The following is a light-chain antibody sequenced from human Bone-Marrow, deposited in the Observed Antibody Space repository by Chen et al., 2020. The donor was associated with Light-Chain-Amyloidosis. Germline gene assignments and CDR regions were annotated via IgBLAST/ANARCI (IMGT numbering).Light chain of an antibody. CDR1: QYIVKW. V-gene: IGKV1-5*01. CDR2: DAS. Sequence: IQMTQSPSTLSTSVGDRVTITCRASQYIVKWWAWYQQKPGKAPKLVMYDASTLQRGVPSRVSGSGSGAEFTLTISSLQPDDFATYYCQQYHSYPFTLGQGTKLEIK. J-gene: IGKJ2*01. CDR3: QQYHSYPFT.